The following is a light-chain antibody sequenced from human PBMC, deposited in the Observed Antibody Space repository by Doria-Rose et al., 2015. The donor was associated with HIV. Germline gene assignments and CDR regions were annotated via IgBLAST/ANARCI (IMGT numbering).Light chain of an antibody. J-gene: IGKJ1*01. V-gene: IGKV3-20*01. Sequence: EIVMTQSPGTLSLSPGEGATLSCRASQSFSSTYLAWYQQQPGQAPSLLIYDGSTRATGIPDRFSASGSGTDFTLTINRLEPEDFALYYCHQYGTSWMFGQGTKVEI. CDR2: DGS. CDR3: HQYGTSWM. CDR1: QSFSSTY.